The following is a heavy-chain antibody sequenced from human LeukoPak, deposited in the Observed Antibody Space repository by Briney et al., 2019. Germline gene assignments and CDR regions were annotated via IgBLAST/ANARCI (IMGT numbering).Heavy chain of an antibody. D-gene: IGHD6-19*01. CDR2: MYADGST. J-gene: IGHJ6*02. CDR3: ARDRYRSGCMDV. Sequence: GGSLRLSCAASGLTVGINYMSWVRQAPGKGLEWVSFMYADGSTDYADSVKGRFTISRDNSKNTLYLQMNTLRAEDTAIYYCARDRYRSGCMDVWGQGTTVIVSS. CDR1: GLTVGINY. V-gene: IGHV3-53*01.